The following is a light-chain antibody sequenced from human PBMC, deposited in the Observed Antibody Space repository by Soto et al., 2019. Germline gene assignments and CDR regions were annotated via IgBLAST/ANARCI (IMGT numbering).Light chain of an antibody. J-gene: IGKJ5*01. CDR1: QSVSSN. V-gene: IGKV3-15*01. CDR3: QQYNNWPPVT. CDR2: GAS. Sequence: ETVMTQSPATLSVSPGERATLSCRASQSVSSNLAWYQQKPGQAPRLLIYGASTRATGIPDRFSGSGSGTEFTLTISSLQSEDFAVYYCQQYNNWPPVTFDQGTRLDIK.